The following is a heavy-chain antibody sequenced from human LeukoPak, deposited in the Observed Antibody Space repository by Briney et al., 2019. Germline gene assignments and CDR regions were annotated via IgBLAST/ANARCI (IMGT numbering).Heavy chain of an antibody. Sequence: GGSLRLSCAASGFTFSSYAMSWVRQAPGKGLEWVSDISASGGSTYYADSVKGRFTISRDNSKNTLYLQMNSLRAEVTAVYYCAKDISGSYYYFDYWGQGTLVTVSS. V-gene: IGHV3-23*01. CDR2: ISASGGST. J-gene: IGHJ4*02. D-gene: IGHD1-26*01. CDR3: AKDISGSYYYFDY. CDR1: GFTFSSYA.